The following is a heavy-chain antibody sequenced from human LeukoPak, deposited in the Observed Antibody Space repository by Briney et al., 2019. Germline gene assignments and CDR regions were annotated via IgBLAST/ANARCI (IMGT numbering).Heavy chain of an antibody. CDR3: ARAWRGIAADGWFDP. J-gene: IGHJ5*02. Sequence: PSETLSLTCTVSGGSISSGGYYWSWIRQHPGKGLEWIGYIYYSGSTYYNPSLKSRVTISVDTSKNQFSLKLSSVTAADTAVYYCARAWRGIAADGWFDPWGQGTLVTVSS. D-gene: IGHD6-13*01. CDR1: GGSISSGGYY. CDR2: IYYSGST. V-gene: IGHV4-31*03.